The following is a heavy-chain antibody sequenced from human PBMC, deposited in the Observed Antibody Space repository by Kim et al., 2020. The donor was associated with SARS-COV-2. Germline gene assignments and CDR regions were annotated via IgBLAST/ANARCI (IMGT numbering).Heavy chain of an antibody. D-gene: IGHD3-3*01. V-gene: IGHV1-46*01. J-gene: IGHJ5*02. Sequence: ASVKVSCKASGYTFTSYYMHWVRQAPGQGLEWMGIINPSGDSTTYAQKFQGRVTMTRDTSTSTVYMELSSLKSEDTAVYYCAGAPTIFERFDPWGQGTLVTVSS. CDR1: GYTFTSYY. CDR3: AGAPTIFERFDP. CDR2: INPSGDST.